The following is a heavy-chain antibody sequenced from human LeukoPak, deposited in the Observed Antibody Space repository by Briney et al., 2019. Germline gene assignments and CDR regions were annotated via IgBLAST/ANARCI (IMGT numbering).Heavy chain of an antibody. Sequence: SETLSLTCTVSGGSISSYYWSWIRQPPRKGLEWIGYIYYSGSTNYNPSLKSRVTISVDTSKNQFSLKLSSVTAADTAVYYCASSIAAAGTHDAFDIWGQGTMVTVSS. CDR1: GGSISSYY. D-gene: IGHD6-13*01. CDR2: IYYSGST. CDR3: ASSIAAAGTHDAFDI. V-gene: IGHV4-59*01. J-gene: IGHJ3*02.